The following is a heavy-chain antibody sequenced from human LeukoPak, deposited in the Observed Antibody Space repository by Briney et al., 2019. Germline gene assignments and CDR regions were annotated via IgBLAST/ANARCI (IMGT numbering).Heavy chain of an antibody. Sequence: GGSLRLSCAASGLTFSSYGMHWVRQAPGKGLEWVAFIRYDGSNKYCADSVKGRFTISRDNSKNTLYLQMNSLRAEDTAVYYCARVTYYYGSGSYSADYWGQGTLVTVSS. CDR3: ARVTYYYGSGSYSADY. CDR1: GLTFSSYG. CDR2: IRYDGSNK. D-gene: IGHD3-10*01. V-gene: IGHV3-30*02. J-gene: IGHJ4*02.